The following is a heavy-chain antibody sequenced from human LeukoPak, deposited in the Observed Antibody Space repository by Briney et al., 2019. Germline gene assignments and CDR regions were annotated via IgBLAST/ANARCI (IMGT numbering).Heavy chain of an antibody. CDR1: GFTVSSNY. V-gene: IGHV3-53*01. Sequence: GGSLRLSCAASGFTVSSNYMSWVRQAPGKGLEWVSVIYSGGSTYYADSVKGRFTISRDNSKNTLYPQMNSLRAEDTAVYYCARERVGYSGYDRRGYYYYMDVWGKGTTVTISS. CDR2: IYSGGST. CDR3: ARERVGYSGYDRRGYYYYMDV. D-gene: IGHD5-12*01. J-gene: IGHJ6*03.